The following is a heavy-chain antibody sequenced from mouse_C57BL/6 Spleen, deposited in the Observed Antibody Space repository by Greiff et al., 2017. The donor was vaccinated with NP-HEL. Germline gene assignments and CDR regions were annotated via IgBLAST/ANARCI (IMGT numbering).Heavy chain of an antibody. V-gene: IGHV1-63*01. CDR3: ARTYYDAMDY. CDR2: IYPGGGYT. Sequence: VQLVESGAELVRPGTSVKMSCKASGYTFTNYWIGWAKQRPGHGLECIGDIYPGGGYTNYNEKFKGKATLTADKSSSTAYMQFSSLTSEDSAIYYCARTYYDAMDYWGQGTSVTVSS. CDR1: GYTFTNYW. J-gene: IGHJ4*01.